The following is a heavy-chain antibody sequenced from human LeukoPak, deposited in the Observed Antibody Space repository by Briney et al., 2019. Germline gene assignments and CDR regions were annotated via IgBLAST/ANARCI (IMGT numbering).Heavy chain of an antibody. Sequence: GGSLRLSCAASGFTFSSYAMSWVRQAPGKGLEWVSAIGGSGGSTYYADSVKGRFTISRDNSKNTLFLQTNSLRAEDTALYYCAKSRTGGWTDFDYWGQGTLVTVSS. V-gene: IGHV3-23*01. J-gene: IGHJ4*02. CDR3: AKSRTGGWTDFDY. CDR2: IGGSGGST. CDR1: GFTFSSYA. D-gene: IGHD6-19*01.